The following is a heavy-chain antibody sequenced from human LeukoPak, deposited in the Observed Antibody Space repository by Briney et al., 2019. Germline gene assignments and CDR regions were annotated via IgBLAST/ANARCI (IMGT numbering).Heavy chain of an antibody. Sequence: SETLSLTCSVSGASISNYYWSWIRQLAGKGLEWIGRMSPSGSTKYNPSLKSRVTMSGDTSKNQFSLNLSSVTAADTAVYYCARRITMIVVVKDAFDIWGQGTMVTVSS. J-gene: IGHJ3*02. V-gene: IGHV4-4*07. CDR2: MSPSGST. D-gene: IGHD3-22*01. CDR3: ARRITMIVVVKDAFDI. CDR1: GASISNYY.